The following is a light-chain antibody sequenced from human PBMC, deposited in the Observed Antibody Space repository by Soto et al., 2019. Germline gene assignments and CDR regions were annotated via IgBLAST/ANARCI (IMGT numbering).Light chain of an antibody. CDR1: QSLLHGNGYNY. CDR2: LGS. J-gene: IGKJ3*01. Sequence: DIVMTQSPLSLPVTPGEPASISCRSSQSLLHGNGYNYLDWFLQKPGQSPQPLIYLGSNRASGVPDRFSGSGSGTDFILKISRVEAVDVGVYYCMQALQTPRTFGPGTKVDIK. CDR3: MQALQTPRT. V-gene: IGKV2-28*01.